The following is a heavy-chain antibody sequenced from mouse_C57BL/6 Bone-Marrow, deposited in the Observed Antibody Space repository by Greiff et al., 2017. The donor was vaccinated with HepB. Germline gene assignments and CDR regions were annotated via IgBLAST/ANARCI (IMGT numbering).Heavy chain of an antibody. CDR2: ISNGGGST. CDR1: GFTFSDYY. V-gene: IGHV5-12*01. D-gene: IGHD1-1*01. J-gene: IGHJ4*01. Sequence: EVHLVESGGGLVQPGGSLKLSCAASGFTFSDYYMYWVRQTPEKRLEWVAYISNGGGSTYYPDTVKGRFTISRDNAKNTLYLQMSRLKSEDTAMYYCARPIILNYGAMDYWGQGTSVTVSS. CDR3: ARPIILNYGAMDY.